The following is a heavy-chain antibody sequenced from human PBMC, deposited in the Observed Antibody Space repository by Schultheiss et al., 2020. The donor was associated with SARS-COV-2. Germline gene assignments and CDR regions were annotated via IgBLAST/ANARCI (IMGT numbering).Heavy chain of an antibody. J-gene: IGHJ4*02. V-gene: IGHV4-59*12. CDR3: AWYYDILTGLDY. CDR1: GGSFSGYY. Sequence: SETLSLTCAVYGGSFSGYYWGWIRQPPGKGLEWIGYIYYSGSTNYNPSLESRVTISVDTSKNQFSLKLSSVTAADTAVYYCAWYYDILTGLDYWGQGTLVTVSS. CDR2: IYYSGST. D-gene: IGHD3-9*01.